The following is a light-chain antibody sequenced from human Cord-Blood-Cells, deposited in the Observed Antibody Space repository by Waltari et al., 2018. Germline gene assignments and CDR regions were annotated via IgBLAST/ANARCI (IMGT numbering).Light chain of an antibody. CDR2: KAS. CDR3: QQYNSYST. CDR1: QSISSW. J-gene: IGKJ1*01. Sequence: DIQMTQSPSTLSASVGDRVTISCRASQSISSWMVWYQQKPGKATKLLIYKASSVESGVPSRFSGSGSGTEFTLTISSLQPDDFATYYCQQYNSYSTFGQGTKVEIK. V-gene: IGKV1-5*03.